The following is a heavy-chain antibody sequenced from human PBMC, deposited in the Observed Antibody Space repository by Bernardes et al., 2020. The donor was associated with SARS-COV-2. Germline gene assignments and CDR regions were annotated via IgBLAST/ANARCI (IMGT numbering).Heavy chain of an antibody. CDR3: VLNQGEYGSQYFQH. Sequence: GGSLRLSCAASGFTFSDYYMSWIRQAPGKGLEWVSYISSSGSTIYYADSVKGRFTISRDNAKNSLYLQMNSLRAEDTAVYYCVLNQGEYGSQYFQHWGQGTLVTVSS. J-gene: IGHJ1*01. D-gene: IGHD3-16*01. V-gene: IGHV3-11*01. CDR1: GFTFSDYY. CDR2: ISSSGSTI.